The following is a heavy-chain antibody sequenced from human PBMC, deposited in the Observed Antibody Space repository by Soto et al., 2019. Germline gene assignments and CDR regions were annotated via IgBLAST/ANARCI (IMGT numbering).Heavy chain of an antibody. J-gene: IGHJ4*02. CDR1: GYIFSTHG. CDR3: ARVQIVVVVGGTPADY. D-gene: IGHD2-15*01. V-gene: IGHV1-18*01. CDR2: INPYNGKT. Sequence: QVQLEQSEAEVKKSGASLKVSCTASGYIFSTHGINWVRQAPGQGLEWMGWINPYNGKTNYAQKFQGRVTMTTETSRKIAYMELRSLRSDDTAVYYCARVQIVVVVGGTPADYWGQGTLVTVSS.